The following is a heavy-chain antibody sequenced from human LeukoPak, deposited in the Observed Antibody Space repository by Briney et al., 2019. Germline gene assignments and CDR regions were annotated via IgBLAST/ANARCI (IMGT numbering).Heavy chain of an antibody. D-gene: IGHD3-22*01. CDR1: GFTFSSYA. J-gene: IGHJ3*02. V-gene: IGHV3-23*01. CDR3: AKDYYDSSGYYGRPFDI. CDR2: ISGSGGST. Sequence: GGSLRLSCAASGFTFSSYATSWVRQAPGKGLEWVSAISGSGGSTYYADSVKGRFTISRDNSKNTLYLQMNSLRAEDTAVYYCAKDYYDSSGYYGRPFDIWGQGTMVTVSS.